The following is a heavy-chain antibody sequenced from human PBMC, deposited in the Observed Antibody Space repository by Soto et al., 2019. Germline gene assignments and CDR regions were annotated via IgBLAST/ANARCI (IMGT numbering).Heavy chain of an antibody. D-gene: IGHD4-4*01. J-gene: IGHJ4*02. CDR1: GFTFSSYA. CDR2: ISGSGGST. Sequence: GGSLRLSCAASGFTFSSYAMSWVRQAPGKGLEWVSAISGSGGSTYYADSVKGRFTISRDNSKNTLYPQMNSLRAEDTAVYYCAKGGTLWRNYQFDYWGQGTLVTVSS. CDR3: AKGGTLWRNYQFDY. V-gene: IGHV3-23*01.